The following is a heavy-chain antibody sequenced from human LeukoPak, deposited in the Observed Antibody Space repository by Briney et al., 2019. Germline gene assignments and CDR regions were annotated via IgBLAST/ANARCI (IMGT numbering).Heavy chain of an antibody. Sequence: GGSLRLSCAASGFTFFHYWMSWVRQAPGKGLEWVANIDLEGSQRFYVDSLKGRFTISRDNANNLVYLQMNSLRAEDTAVYYCARDVDYANPRHDYWGQGTLVTVSS. J-gene: IGHJ4*02. CDR3: ARDVDYANPRHDY. D-gene: IGHD4/OR15-4a*01. V-gene: IGHV3-7*01. CDR1: GFTFFHYW. CDR2: IDLEGSQR.